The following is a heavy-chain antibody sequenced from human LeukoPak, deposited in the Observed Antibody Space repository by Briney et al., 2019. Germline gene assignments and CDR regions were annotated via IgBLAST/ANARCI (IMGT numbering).Heavy chain of an antibody. D-gene: IGHD6-19*01. J-gene: IGHJ4*02. CDR3: ARRYSSGWLVYYFDY. V-gene: IGHV4-34*01. Sequence: SETLSLTCTVSGGSISNGDHYWSWIRQHPGKGLEWIGEINHSGSTNYNPSLKSRVTISVDTSKNQFSLKLSSVTAADTAVYYCARRYSSGWLVYYFDYWGQGTLVTVSS. CDR1: GGSISNGDHY. CDR2: INHSGST.